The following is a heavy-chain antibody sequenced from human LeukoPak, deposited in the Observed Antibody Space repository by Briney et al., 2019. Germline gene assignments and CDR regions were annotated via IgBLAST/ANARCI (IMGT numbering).Heavy chain of an antibody. J-gene: IGHJ6*03. Sequence: SQTLSLTCAVSGGSISSGGYSWSWIRQPPGKGLEWIGYIYHSGSTYYNPSLKSRVTISVDTSKNQFSLKLSSVTAADTAVYYCARDSQQWLSYYYYMDVWGKGTTVTVSS. CDR2: IYHSGST. V-gene: IGHV4-30-2*01. CDR3: ARDSQQWLSYYYYMDV. D-gene: IGHD6-19*01. CDR1: GGSISSGGYS.